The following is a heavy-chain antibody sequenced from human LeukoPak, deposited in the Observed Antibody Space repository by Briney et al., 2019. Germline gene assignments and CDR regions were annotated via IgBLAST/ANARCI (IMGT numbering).Heavy chain of an antibody. V-gene: IGHV3-7*03. CDR2: IKQDGSEK. Sequence: GGSLRLSCAASGLTFSSYWMSWVRQAPGKGLEWVANIKQDGSEKYYVDSVKGRFTISRDNAKNSLYLQMNSLRAEDTAVYYCARNGDYSMDYWGQGTLVTVSS. D-gene: IGHD2-15*01. CDR3: ARNGDYSMDY. J-gene: IGHJ4*02. CDR1: GLTFSSYW.